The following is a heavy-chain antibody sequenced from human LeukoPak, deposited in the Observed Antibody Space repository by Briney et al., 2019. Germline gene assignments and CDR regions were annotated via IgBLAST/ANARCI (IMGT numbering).Heavy chain of an antibody. CDR3: ARGGSDYYSLNAFDI. V-gene: IGHV3-48*03. CDR1: GFTFSNYE. CDR2: ISSSGSTI. J-gene: IGHJ3*02. D-gene: IGHD3-22*01. Sequence: GGSLRLSCAASGFTFSNYEMDWVRQAPGKGLEWISYISSSGSTIYYADSVKGRFTISRDNAKNSLYLQMNSLRAEDTAVYYCARGGSDYYSLNAFDIWGQGTMVTVSP.